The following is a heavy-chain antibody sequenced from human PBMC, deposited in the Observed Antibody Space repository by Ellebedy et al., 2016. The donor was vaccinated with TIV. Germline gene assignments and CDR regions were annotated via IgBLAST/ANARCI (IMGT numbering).Heavy chain of an antibody. CDR3: STQSDTGY. D-gene: IGHD1-1*01. J-gene: IGHJ1*01. CDR1: AFTFHVFA. CDR2: ISLTSDYI. V-gene: IGHV3-9*01. Sequence: SLKISCAASAFTFHVFALPSLRQSPAKILDWFSGISLTSDYIGYAYSVKGRFTISRDNATNTRYLQMNSLKAEDTTMYYSSTQSDTGYWGHGTLVTVSS.